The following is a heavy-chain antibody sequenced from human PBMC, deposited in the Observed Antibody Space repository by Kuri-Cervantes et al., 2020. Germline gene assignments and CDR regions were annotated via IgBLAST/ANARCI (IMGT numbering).Heavy chain of an antibody. J-gene: IGHJ4*02. Sequence: SETLSLTCTVSGGSISSYYWSWIRQPPGKGLEWIGYIYYSGSTYYNPSLKSRVTMSVDTSKNQFSLKLSSVIAADTAVYYCVLDPERDGLNFDYWGQGILVTVSS. CDR1: GGSISSYY. CDR3: VLDPERDGLNFDY. V-gene: IGHV4-59*01. CDR2: IYYSGST. D-gene: IGHD3/OR15-3a*01.